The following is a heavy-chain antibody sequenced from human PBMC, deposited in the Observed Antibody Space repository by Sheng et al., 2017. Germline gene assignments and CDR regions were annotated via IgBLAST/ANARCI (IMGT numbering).Heavy chain of an antibody. V-gene: IGHV3-73*02. Sequence: EVQLVESGGGLVQPGGSLKLSFAASGFTFSGSAMHWVRQASGKGLEWVGRIRSKANSYATAYAASVKGRFTISRDDSKNTAYLQMNSLKTEDTAVYYCTSSFGRIDYWGQGTLVTVSS. CDR3: TSSFGRIDY. CDR2: IRSKANSYAT. J-gene: IGHJ4*02. D-gene: IGHD3-10*01. CDR1: GFTFSGSA.